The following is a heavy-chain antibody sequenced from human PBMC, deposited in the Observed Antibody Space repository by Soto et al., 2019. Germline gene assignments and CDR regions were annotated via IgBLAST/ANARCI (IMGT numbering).Heavy chain of an antibody. CDR1: GGSFSGYY. D-gene: IGHD4-17*01. Sequence: SETLSLTCAVYGGSFSGYYWSWIRQPPGKGLEWIGEINHSGSTNYNPSLKSRVTISVDTSKNQFSLKLSSVTAAGTAVYYCARGRLDYGDYYFDYWGQGTLVTVSS. CDR3: ARGRLDYGDYYFDY. J-gene: IGHJ4*02. CDR2: INHSGST. V-gene: IGHV4-34*01.